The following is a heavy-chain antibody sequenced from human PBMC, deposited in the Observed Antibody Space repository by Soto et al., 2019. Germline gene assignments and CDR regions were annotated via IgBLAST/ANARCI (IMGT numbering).Heavy chain of an antibody. CDR1: GGSISDRY. Sequence: PSETLSLTCTVSGGSISDRYYMWIRQSPGKGLEYIGYIYNGGRTDYNPSLKSRVIISVDTSKNQFSLKLSSVTAADTAVYYCACIFSGGYSYGFYYYGMDVWGPGTTVTVSS. CDR2: IYNGGRT. D-gene: IGHD5-18*01. CDR3: ACIFSGGYSYGFYYYGMDV. J-gene: IGHJ6*02. V-gene: IGHV4-4*08.